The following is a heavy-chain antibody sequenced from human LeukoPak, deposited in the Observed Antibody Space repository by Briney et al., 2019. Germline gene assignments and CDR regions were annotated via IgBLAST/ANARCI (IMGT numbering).Heavy chain of an antibody. J-gene: IGHJ4*02. V-gene: IGHV1-18*01. CDR3: ARARSSYYDSSGYNY. CDR1: GYTFTSYG. CDR2: ISAYNGNT. D-gene: IGHD3-22*01. Sequence: ASVKVSCKASGYTFTSYGISWVRQAPGQGLEWMGWISAYNGNTNFAQKLQGRVTMTTDTSTSTAYMELRSLRSDDTAVYYCARARSSYYDSSGYNYWGQGTLVTVSS.